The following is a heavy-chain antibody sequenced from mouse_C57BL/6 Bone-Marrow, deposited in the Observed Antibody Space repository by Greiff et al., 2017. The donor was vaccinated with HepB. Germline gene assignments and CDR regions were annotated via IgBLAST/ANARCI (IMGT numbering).Heavy chain of an antibody. CDR3: ARRYYGSSYFDY. CDR2: IYPRSGNT. V-gene: IGHV1-81*01. Sequence: VQGVESGAELARPGASVKLSCKASGYTFTSYGISWVKQRTGQGLEWIGEIYPRSGNTYYNEKFKGKATLTADKSSSTAYMELRSLTSEDSAVYFCARRYYGSSYFDYWGQGTTLTVSS. D-gene: IGHD1-1*01. J-gene: IGHJ2*01. CDR1: GYTFTSYG.